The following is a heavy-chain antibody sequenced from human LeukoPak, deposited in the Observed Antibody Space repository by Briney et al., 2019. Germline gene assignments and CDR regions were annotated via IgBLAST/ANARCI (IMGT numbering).Heavy chain of an antibody. V-gene: IGHV3-23*01. CDR3: AKRGVVIRVILVGFHKEAYYFDS. D-gene: IGHD2-15*01. J-gene: IGHJ4*02. Sequence: GGSLRLSCVVSGITLSNYGMSWVRQAPGKGLEWVAGISDSGRSTNYANSVMGRFTISRDNPKNTLYLQMNSLRAEDTAVYFCAKRGVVIRVILVGFHKEAYYFDSWGQGALVTVSS. CDR1: GITLSNYG. CDR2: ISDSGRST.